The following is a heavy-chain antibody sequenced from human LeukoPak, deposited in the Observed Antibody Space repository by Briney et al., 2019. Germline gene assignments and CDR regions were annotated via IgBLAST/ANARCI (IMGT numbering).Heavy chain of an antibody. J-gene: IGHJ5*02. CDR2: INEDGSDK. CDR1: GITFNRSW. CDR3: ARPYSYGWLDP. V-gene: IGHV3-7*03. D-gene: IGHD5-18*01. Sequence: PGGSLRLSCAASGITFNRSWMNWVRQAPGKGMEWVANINEDGSDKYYVDSVKGRFTISRDNAKNSLYLQMNSLRAEDTAVYYCARPYSYGWLDPWGQGTLVTVSS.